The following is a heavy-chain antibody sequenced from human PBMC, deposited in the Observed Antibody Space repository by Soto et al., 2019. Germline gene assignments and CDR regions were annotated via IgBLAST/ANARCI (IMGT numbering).Heavy chain of an antibody. Sequence: GGSLRLSCSASGFPFSNHAMHWVRQAPGKGLEYVSAINYNGGTTYYVDCVKGRFTISRDNSKNTLYLQMSSLKVEDTAMYHCVTWGGIEARNLDHWGQGTLVTVSS. CDR2: INYNGGTT. CDR3: VTWGGIEARNLDH. CDR1: GFPFSNHA. D-gene: IGHD6-6*01. J-gene: IGHJ4*02. V-gene: IGHV3-64D*06.